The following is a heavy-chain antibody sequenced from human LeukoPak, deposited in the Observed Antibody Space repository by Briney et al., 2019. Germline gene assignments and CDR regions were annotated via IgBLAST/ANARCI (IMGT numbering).Heavy chain of an antibody. CDR3: AREGYYYDSSGYYYTYYFDY. D-gene: IGHD3-22*01. Sequence: PGGSLRLSCAASGFTFSSYAMHWVRQAPGKGLEWVAVISYDGSNKYYADSVKGRFTISRDNSKNTLYLQMNSLRAEDTAVYYCAREGYYYDSSGYYYTYYFDYWGQGTLVTVSS. J-gene: IGHJ4*02. CDR1: GFTFSSYA. V-gene: IGHV3-30*04. CDR2: ISYDGSNK.